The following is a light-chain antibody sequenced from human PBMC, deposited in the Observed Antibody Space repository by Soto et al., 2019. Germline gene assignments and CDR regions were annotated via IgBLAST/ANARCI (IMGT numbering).Light chain of an antibody. V-gene: IGKV1-39*01. CDR1: QTIKTY. CDR2: AAS. J-gene: IGKJ1*01. CDR3: QHTYTAPGP. Sequence: DLQMTQSPSPLSASVGDSVTITCRASQTIKTYLNWYRHKPGKAPELLIYAASRLQSGVASRFSGSGSGTYFILTISSLQPDDLATYYCQHTYTAPGPFGQGTKVEI.